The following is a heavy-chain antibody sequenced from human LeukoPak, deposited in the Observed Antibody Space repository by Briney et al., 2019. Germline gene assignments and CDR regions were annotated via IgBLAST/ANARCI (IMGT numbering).Heavy chain of an antibody. V-gene: IGHV4-59*08. Sequence: PSETLSLTCTVSGGSISSYYWTWIRQPPGKGLECIGYIYYSGSTNYNPSLKSRVTISVDTSKNQFSLKLSSVTAADTAVYYCARRQYGDWVDYWGQGTLVTVSS. CDR2: IYYSGST. CDR1: GGSISSYY. J-gene: IGHJ4*02. D-gene: IGHD4-17*01. CDR3: ARRQYGDWVDY.